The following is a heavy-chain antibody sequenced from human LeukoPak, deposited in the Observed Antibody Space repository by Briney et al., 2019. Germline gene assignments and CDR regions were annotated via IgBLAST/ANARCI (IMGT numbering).Heavy chain of an antibody. Sequence: GALRLSCAASGFTFSSYAMSWVRQPPGKGLEWIGTIYYSGSTYYNPSLKSRVTISVHTFKDQFSLKLSSVTAADTAVYYCARRGYSRDETFDIWGQGTVVTVSS. CDR2: IYYSGST. J-gene: IGHJ3*02. V-gene: IGHV4-39*01. CDR1: GFTFSSYA. D-gene: IGHD6-13*01. CDR3: ARRGYSRDETFDI.